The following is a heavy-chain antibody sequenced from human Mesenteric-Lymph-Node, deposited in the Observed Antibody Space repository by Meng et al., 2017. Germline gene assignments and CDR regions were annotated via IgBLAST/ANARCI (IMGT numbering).Heavy chain of an antibody. CDR2: VYTRGGT. V-gene: IGHV4-61*02. D-gene: IGHD2-8*01. CDR3: AREATTNRQHDH. Sequence: SETLSLTCTVSGDSIDWGSYFWTWIRQPAGKGLEWIGRVYTRGGTNYNPPLKSRVTISIDTSQSQFSLKLTSVTAADTAVYYCAREATTNRQHDHWGQGTLVTVSS. CDR1: GDSIDWGSYF. J-gene: IGHJ4*02.